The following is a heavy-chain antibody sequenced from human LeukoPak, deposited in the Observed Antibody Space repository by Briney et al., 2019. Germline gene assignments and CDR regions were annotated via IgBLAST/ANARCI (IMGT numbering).Heavy chain of an antibody. J-gene: IGHJ4*02. Sequence: GASVKVSCKASGGTFSSYAISWVRQAPGQGLEWMGGIIPIFGTANYAQKFQGRVTITADESTSTAYMELSSLRSEDTAVYYCARVPYCSDGSCLLRGYYFDYWGQGTLVTVSS. CDR2: IIPIFGTA. D-gene: IGHD2-15*01. V-gene: IGHV1-69*13. CDR1: GGTFSSYA. CDR3: ARVPYCSDGSCLLRGYYFDY.